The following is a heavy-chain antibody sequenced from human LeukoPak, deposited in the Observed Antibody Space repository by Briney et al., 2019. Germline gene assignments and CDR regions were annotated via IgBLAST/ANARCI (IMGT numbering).Heavy chain of an antibody. Sequence: GGSLRLSCGASGFTFSNYAMNWVRQVPGKGLEWLSGISRRGDTTYYTDSVKGRFTISRDNSNNTLYLQMNTLRADDTAVYYCSKATGPNSFRYIEYWGQGTPVTVSS. J-gene: IGHJ4*02. CDR1: GFTFSNYA. V-gene: IGHV3-23*01. CDR3: SKATGPNSFRYIEY. D-gene: IGHD3-9*01. CDR2: ISRRGDTT.